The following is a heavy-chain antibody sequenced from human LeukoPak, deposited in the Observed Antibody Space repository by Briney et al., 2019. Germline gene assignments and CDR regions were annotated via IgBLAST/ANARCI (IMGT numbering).Heavy chain of an antibody. CDR3: AKDTSYYHSSGGIDY. CDR2: IDWDGTST. D-gene: IGHD3-22*01. V-gene: IGHV3-43*01. J-gene: IGHJ4*02. Sequence: GGSLRLSCAASGFSFDDHTMHWVRQAPGKGLEWVSLIDWDGTSTYYADSVKGRFTISRDNSKNSLYLQMNTLTTEDTALYYCAKDTSYYHSSGGIDYWGQGTLVTVSS. CDR1: GFSFDDHT.